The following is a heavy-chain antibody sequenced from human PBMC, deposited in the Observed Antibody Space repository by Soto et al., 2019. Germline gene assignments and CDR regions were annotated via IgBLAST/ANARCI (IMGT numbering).Heavy chain of an antibody. Sequence: GGSLRLSCAASGFTVSSNYMSWVRQAPGKGLEWVSVIYSGGSTYYADSVKGRFTISRDNSKNTLYLQVNSLRAEDTAVHYCARADITGTQYYFDYWGQGTLVTVSS. D-gene: IGHD1-20*01. V-gene: IGHV3-53*01. J-gene: IGHJ4*02. CDR1: GFTVSSNY. CDR2: IYSGGST. CDR3: ARADITGTQYYFDY.